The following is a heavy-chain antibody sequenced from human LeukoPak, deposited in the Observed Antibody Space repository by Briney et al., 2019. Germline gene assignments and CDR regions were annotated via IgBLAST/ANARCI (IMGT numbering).Heavy chain of an antibody. CDR3: ARTARSHSSGWYRTGYYFDY. J-gene: IGHJ4*02. CDR2: IYPGDSDT. Sequence: GESMKISCKGSGYSFTSYWIGWVRQMPGKGLEWMGIIYPGDSDTRYSPSFQGQVTISADKSISTAYLQWSSLRSEDTAVYYCARTARSHSSGWYRTGYYFDYWGQGTLVTVSS. V-gene: IGHV5-51*01. D-gene: IGHD6-19*01. CDR1: GYSFTSYW.